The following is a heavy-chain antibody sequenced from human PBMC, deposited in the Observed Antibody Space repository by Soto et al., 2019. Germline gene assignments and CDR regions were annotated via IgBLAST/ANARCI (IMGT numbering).Heavy chain of an antibody. J-gene: IGHJ6*04. V-gene: IGHV3-49*03. D-gene: IGHD3-10*01. Sequence: EVQLVESGGGLVQPGRSLRLACSASGFTFGDYSMSWFRQAPGKGLEWVAFIRRTPSGGTTEYAASVKGRFIMSRADSKSIAVLEMNALKAGDTAAYYCARGSGPSPKIRGDVDVWGKGTTVTVSS. CDR3: ARGSGPSPKIRGDVDV. CDR2: IRRTPSGGTT. CDR1: GFTFGDYS.